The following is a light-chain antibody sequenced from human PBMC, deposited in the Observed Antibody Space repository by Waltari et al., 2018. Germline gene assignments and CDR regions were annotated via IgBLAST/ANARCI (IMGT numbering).Light chain of an antibody. CDR2: GAS. Sequence: ELVMTQSPATLSVSPGERATLPCRASQSVSSNLAWYQQKPGQAPRLLSFGASTRATGIPARFSGSGSGTEFTLTISSLQSEDFAIYYCQQYNNWPYTFGQGTKLEIK. CDR3: QQYNNWPYT. J-gene: IGKJ2*01. CDR1: QSVSSN. V-gene: IGKV3-15*01.